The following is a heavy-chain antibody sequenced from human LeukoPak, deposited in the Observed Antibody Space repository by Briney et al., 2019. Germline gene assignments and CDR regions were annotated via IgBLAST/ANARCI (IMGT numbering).Heavy chain of an antibody. CDR2: MNPNSGNT. CDR3: ARLYGSGSY. CDR1: GYTFTSYD. J-gene: IGHJ4*02. V-gene: IGHV1-8*01. D-gene: IGHD3-10*01. Sequence: ASVKVSCTASGYTFTSYDINWVRQATGQGLEWMGSMNPNSGNTDYAQKFQGRVTMTRDTSTSTAYVELSSLRSEDTAVYYCARLYGSGSYWGQGTLVTVSS.